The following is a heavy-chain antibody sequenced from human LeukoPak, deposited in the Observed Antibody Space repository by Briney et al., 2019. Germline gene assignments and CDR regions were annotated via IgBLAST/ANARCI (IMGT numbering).Heavy chain of an antibody. J-gene: IGHJ4*02. CDR2: IYTSGST. CDR3: ARDHDFWSGYYSFDY. Sequence: SQTLSLTCTVSGGSISSGSYYWSWIRQPAGKGLEWIGRIYTSGSTNYNPSLKSRVTISVDTSKNQFSLKLSSVTAADTAVYYCARDHDFWSGYYSFDYWGQGTLVTVSS. CDR1: GGSISSGSYY. V-gene: IGHV4-61*02. D-gene: IGHD3-3*01.